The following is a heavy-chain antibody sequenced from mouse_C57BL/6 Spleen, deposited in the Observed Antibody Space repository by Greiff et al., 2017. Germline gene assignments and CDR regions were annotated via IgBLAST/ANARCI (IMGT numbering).Heavy chain of an antibody. CDR2: IDPSDSYT. J-gene: IGHJ2*01. CDR3: GGLRPLDY. CDR1: GYTFTSYW. Sequence: QVQLQQPGAELVRPGTSVKLSCKASGYTFTSYWMHWVKQRPGQGLEWIGVIDPSDSYTNYNQKFKGKATLTVDTSSSTAYMQLSSLTSEDSAVYECGGLRPLDYWGQGTTLTVSS. V-gene: IGHV1-59*01. D-gene: IGHD1-2*01.